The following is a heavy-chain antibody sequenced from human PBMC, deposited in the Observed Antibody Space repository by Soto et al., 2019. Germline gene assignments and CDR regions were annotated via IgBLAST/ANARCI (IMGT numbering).Heavy chain of an antibody. CDR1: GGSFSGYY. V-gene: IGHV4-34*01. Sequence: PSETLSLTCAVYGGSFSGYYWSWIRQPPGKGLEWIGEINHSGSTNYNPSLKSRVTISVDTSKNQFSLKLSSVTAADTAVYYCARIGAGFITQGQVVVVPAAIRYYFDYWGQGTLVTVSS. J-gene: IGHJ4*02. CDR3: ARIGAGFITQGQVVVVPAAIRYYFDY. D-gene: IGHD2-2*01. CDR2: INHSGST.